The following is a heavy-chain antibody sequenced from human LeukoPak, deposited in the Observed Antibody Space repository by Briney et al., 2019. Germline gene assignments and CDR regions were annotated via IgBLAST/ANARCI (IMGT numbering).Heavy chain of an antibody. D-gene: IGHD2-15*01. CDR3: AKDLDCSGGTCHKAFDC. V-gene: IGHV3-30*02. Sequence: GGSLRLSCVTSGFTLSTYGMHWVRQAPGKGLEWVAFIRYDGSDKFYGDSVKGRFTTSRDNSKNTLYLQMSRLRVEDTAVYYCAKDLDCSGGTCHKAFDCWGQGTLVTVSS. J-gene: IGHJ4*02. CDR1: GFTLSTYG. CDR2: IRYDGSDK.